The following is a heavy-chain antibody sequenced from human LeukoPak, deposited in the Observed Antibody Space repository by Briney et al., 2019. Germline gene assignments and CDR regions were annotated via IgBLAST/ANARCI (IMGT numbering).Heavy chain of an antibody. Sequence: PGGSLRLSCAASGFTFDDYTMHWVRQVPGKGLEWVSGITWDSGSTDYADSVMGRFTISRDNAKNSLYLQMNSLRTEDTALYYCATSNWGSPFDYWGQGTLVTVSS. CDR3: ATSNWGSPFDY. D-gene: IGHD7-27*01. CDR1: GFTFDDYT. J-gene: IGHJ4*02. V-gene: IGHV3-9*01. CDR2: ITWDSGST.